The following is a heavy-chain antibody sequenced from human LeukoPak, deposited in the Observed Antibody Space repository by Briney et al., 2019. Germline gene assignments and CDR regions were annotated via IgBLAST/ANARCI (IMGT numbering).Heavy chain of an antibody. CDR1: GFTFSSYA. CDR2: ISGSGGST. Sequence: PGGSLRLSCAASGFTFSSYAMSWVRQAPGKGLEWVSAISGSGGSTYYADSVKGRFTISRDDFKNTLYLQMNSLRAEDTAVYYCAKYHYYYYYMDVWGKGTTVTVSS. CDR3: AKYHYYYYYMDV. V-gene: IGHV3-23*01. J-gene: IGHJ6*03.